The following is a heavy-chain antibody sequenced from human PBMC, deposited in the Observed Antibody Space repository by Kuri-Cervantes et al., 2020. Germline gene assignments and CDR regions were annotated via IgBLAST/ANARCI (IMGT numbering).Heavy chain of an antibody. CDR1: GFTFSDHY. Sequence: LSLTCAASGFTFSDHYMDWVRQAPGKGLVWVSRINSDGSSTSYADSVKGRFTISRDNAKNTLYLQMNSLRAEDTAIYYCASGYSSGWYSGGRDYWGQGTLVTVSS. CDR2: INSDGSST. D-gene: IGHD6-19*01. CDR3: ASGYSSGWYSGGRDY. J-gene: IGHJ4*02. V-gene: IGHV3-74*01.